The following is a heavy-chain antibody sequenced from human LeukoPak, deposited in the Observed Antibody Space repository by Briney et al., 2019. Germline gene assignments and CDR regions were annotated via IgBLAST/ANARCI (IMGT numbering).Heavy chain of an antibody. V-gene: IGHV4-31*03. CDR1: GGSISSGDDY. CDR3: ARDRDYYGSGSSGYFDY. Sequence: SETLSLTCTVSGGSISSGDDYWSWIRQRPGKGLEWIEYIYYSGSTYYNPSLKSRATISVDTSKNQFSLKLTSVTAADTALYYCARDRDYYGSGSSGYFDYWGQGTLVTVSS. J-gene: IGHJ4*02. CDR2: IYYSGST. D-gene: IGHD3-10*01.